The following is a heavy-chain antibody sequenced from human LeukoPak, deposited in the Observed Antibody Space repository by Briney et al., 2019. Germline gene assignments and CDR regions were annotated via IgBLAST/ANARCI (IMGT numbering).Heavy chain of an antibody. J-gene: IGHJ4*02. Sequence: ALVKVSCKASGYTFTGYYMHWVRQAPGQGLEWMGWINPNSGGTNYAQKFQGRVTMTRDTSISTAYMELSRLRSDDTAVYYCARGNYYDSSGYYWFFDYWGQGTLVTVSS. V-gene: IGHV1-2*02. CDR3: ARGNYYDSSGYYWFFDY. CDR1: GYTFTGYY. D-gene: IGHD3-22*01. CDR2: INPNSGGT.